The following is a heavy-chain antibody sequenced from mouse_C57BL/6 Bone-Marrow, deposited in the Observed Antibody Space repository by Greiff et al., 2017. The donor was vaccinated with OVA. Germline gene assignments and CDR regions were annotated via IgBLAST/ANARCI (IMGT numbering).Heavy chain of an antibody. D-gene: IGHD2-3*01. Sequence: VKLQQSGAELARPGASVKLSCKASGYTFTSYGISWVKQRTGQGLEWIGEIYPRSGNTYYNEKFKGKATLTADKSSSTAYMELRSLTSEDSAVYFSARLYDGYPYWYFDVWGTGTTVTVSS. CDR3: ARLYDGYPYWYFDV. J-gene: IGHJ1*03. V-gene: IGHV1-81*01. CDR2: IYPRSGNT. CDR1: GYTFTSYG.